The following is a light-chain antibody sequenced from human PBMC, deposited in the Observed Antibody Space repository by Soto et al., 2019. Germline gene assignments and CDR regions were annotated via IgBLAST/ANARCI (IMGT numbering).Light chain of an antibody. CDR1: NMRTKR. Sequence: SYELTQPPSVSVAPGQTARLTCGGANMRTKRVHWYQQRPGQSPILVLYDDDDRPSGIPERFSGSNSGNTATLTINRVAAGDEGDYYCQVWDSSSEHVVFGGGTKLTVL. J-gene: IGLJ2*01. V-gene: IGLV3-21*02. CDR3: QVWDSSSEHVV. CDR2: DDD.